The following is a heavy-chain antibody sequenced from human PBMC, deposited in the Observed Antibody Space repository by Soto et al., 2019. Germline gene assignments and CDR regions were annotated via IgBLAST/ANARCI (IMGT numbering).Heavy chain of an antibody. Sequence: QVQLVESGGGVVQPGRSLRLSCAAYGFTFSSYGLHWVRQAPGKGLEWVAVISYDGSNKYYADSVKGRFTISRDNSKNTLYLQMNSLRAEDTAVYYCAPWFGAFDYWGQGTLVTVSS. D-gene: IGHD3-10*01. J-gene: IGHJ4*02. CDR3: APWFGAFDY. CDR2: ISYDGSNK. CDR1: GFTFSSYG. V-gene: IGHV3-30*03.